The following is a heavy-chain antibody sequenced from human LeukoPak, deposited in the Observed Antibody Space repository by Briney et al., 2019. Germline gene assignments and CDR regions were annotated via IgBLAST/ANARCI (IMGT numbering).Heavy chain of an antibody. Sequence: SQTLSLTCAISGDSVSSNSAAWNWIRQSPSRGLEWLGRTYYRSRWYNDYSLSVKSRITINSDTSKNQVSLQLNSVTPDDTAVYYCARGLSDRLDYRTYYFDSWGQGTLVTVSS. CDR1: GDSVSSNSAA. D-gene: IGHD4-11*01. CDR2: TYYRSRWYN. J-gene: IGHJ4*02. V-gene: IGHV6-1*01. CDR3: ARGLSDRLDYRTYYFDS.